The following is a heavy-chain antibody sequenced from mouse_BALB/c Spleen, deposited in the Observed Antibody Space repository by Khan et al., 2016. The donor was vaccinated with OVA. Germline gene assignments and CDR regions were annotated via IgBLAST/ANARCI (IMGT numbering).Heavy chain of an antibody. J-gene: IGHJ3*01. CDR1: GFTFSSYS. Sequence: EVELVEPGGDLVKPGGSLKLSCAASGFTFSSYSMSWVRQTPHKRLEWVASISSGGDYTYYPDSAKGRFTISRDNAKNTLYLQMIVLKSEDTAMYYCADHLTGSFAYWGQGTLVTVSA. D-gene: IGHD4-1*01. V-gene: IGHV5-6*01. CDR2: ISSGGDYT. CDR3: ADHLTGSFAY.